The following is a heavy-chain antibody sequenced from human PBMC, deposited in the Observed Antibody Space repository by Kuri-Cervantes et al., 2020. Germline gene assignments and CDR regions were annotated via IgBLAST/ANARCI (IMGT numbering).Heavy chain of an antibody. CDR3: ARDLSYYGLWFDP. CDR2: FWSDGTNK. D-gene: IGHD1-26*01. Sequence: GESLKISCAASGFTFSSYAMSWVRQAPGKGLEWVADFWSDGTNKYYADSVKGRFTISRDNSKNTLYLQMNSLRAEDTAVYYCARDLSYYGLWFDPWGQGTLVTVSS. V-gene: IGHV3-33*08. J-gene: IGHJ5*02. CDR1: GFTFSSYA.